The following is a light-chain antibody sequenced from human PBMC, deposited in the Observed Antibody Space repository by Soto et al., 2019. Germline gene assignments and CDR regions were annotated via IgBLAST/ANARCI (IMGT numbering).Light chain of an antibody. V-gene: IGLV1-51*01. J-gene: IGLJ2*01. CDR2: DND. Sequence: QSVLTQPPSVSGAPGQRVTISCTGSSSNIGADYDVHWYQQLPGTAPKLLIYDNDKRPSEIPDRFSGSRSGTSATLGIAGLQTGDEADYYCGTWDSSLDAGVFGGGTKLTVL. CDR3: GTWDSSLDAGV. CDR1: SSNIGADYD.